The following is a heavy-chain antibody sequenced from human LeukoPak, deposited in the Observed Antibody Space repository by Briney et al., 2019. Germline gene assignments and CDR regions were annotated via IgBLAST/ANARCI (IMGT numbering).Heavy chain of an antibody. Sequence: GGSLRLSCAASGFAFSSYAMSWVRQAPGKGLEWVSAISGSGGSTYYADSVKGRFTISRDNSKNTLYLQMNSLRAEDTAVYYCAKDQFSSGLNWFDPWGQGTLVTVSS. D-gene: IGHD6-19*01. CDR3: AKDQFSSGLNWFDP. CDR2: ISGSGGST. CDR1: GFAFSSYA. V-gene: IGHV3-23*01. J-gene: IGHJ5*02.